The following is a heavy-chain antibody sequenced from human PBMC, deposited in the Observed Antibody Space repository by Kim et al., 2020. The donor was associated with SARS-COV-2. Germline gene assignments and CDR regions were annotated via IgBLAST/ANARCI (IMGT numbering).Heavy chain of an antibody. CDR2: IYSGGST. CDR1: GFTVSNNY. Sequence: GGSLRLSCAASGFTVSNNYMSWVRQPPGKGLEWVSLIYSGGSTYYAASVQGRFTISRDNSKNMLYLQMNSLRAEDTAVYYCAPFSSKDYWGQGTLVPVSS. D-gene: IGHD2-2*01. J-gene: IGHJ4*02. CDR3: APFSSKDY. V-gene: IGHV3-66*01.